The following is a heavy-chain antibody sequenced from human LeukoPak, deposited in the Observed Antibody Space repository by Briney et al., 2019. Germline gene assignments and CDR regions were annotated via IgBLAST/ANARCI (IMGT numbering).Heavy chain of an antibody. J-gene: IGHJ4*02. D-gene: IGHD3-10*01. CDR2: ISDSGGNT. Sequence: GGSLRLSCVASGFTFRSYAMSWVRQAPGKGLEWVSTISDSGGNTYYANSVRGRFNISRDNSKNTLYLQLNSLGADDTAVYYCAKQWFGEQRAYWGPGALVTVSS. CDR1: GFTFRSYA. V-gene: IGHV3-23*01. CDR3: AKQWFGEQRAY.